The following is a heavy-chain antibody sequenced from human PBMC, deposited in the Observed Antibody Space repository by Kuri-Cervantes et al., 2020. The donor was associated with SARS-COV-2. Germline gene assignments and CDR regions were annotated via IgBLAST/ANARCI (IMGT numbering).Heavy chain of an antibody. J-gene: IGHJ5*02. D-gene: IGHD4-17*01. V-gene: IGHV3-30*01. CDR3: VKDWDYGAWFDP. CDR1: GFTFSSYA. CDR2: ISYDGSNK. Sequence: GGSLRLSCAASGFTFSSYAMHWVRQAPGKGLEWVAVISYDGSNKYYADSVKGRFTISRDNSKNTLYLQMNSLRAEDTAVYYCVKDWDYGAWFDPWGQGTLVTVSS.